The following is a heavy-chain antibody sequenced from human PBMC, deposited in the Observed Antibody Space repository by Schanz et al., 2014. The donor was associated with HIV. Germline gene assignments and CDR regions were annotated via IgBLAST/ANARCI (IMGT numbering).Heavy chain of an antibody. Sequence: QVQLVQSGAEVKKPGASVKVSCKASGYTFTSYDINWVRQATGQGLEWMGWMNPNSGNTGYAQKFQGRVTMTGDTSIDAALLVLSTLRSEDTAVYFSPRVPPHYYGSGSYYPFDYWGQGTLVAVSS. CDR1: GYTFTSYD. D-gene: IGHD3-10*01. V-gene: IGHV1-8*01. CDR3: PRVPPHYYGSGSYYPFDY. CDR2: MNPNSGNT. J-gene: IGHJ4*02.